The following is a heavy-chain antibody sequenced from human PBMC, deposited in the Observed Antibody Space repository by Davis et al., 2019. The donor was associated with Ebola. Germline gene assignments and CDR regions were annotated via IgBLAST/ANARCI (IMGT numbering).Heavy chain of an antibody. D-gene: IGHD2-2*01. V-gene: IGHV4-39*01. CDR1: GGSISSSSHY. CDR3: ARHGVSDIVVVPAAPLDY. Sequence: PSETLSLTCTVSGGSISSSSHYWGWIRQPPGKGLEWMGSIYNSGGTFNNPSLQSRVTISVDTSKNQFSLKLNSVTAADTAVYYCARHGVSDIVVVPAAPLDYWGQGILVTVSS. J-gene: IGHJ4*02. CDR2: IYNSGGT.